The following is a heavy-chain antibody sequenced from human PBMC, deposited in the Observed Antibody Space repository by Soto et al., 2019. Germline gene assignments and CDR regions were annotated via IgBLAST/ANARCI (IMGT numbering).Heavy chain of an antibody. V-gene: IGHV5-51*01. Sequence: GESLKISCRGSGYSLINDWMGWVRQMPGKGLEWMGIIYLGDSDTRYSPSFQGQVTISADKSITTAYLQWNRLKASDTAIYYCARRTANPYWYFDLWGRGTLVTVSS. D-gene: IGHD2-21*02. CDR3: ARRTANPYWYFDL. CDR1: GYSLINDW. CDR2: IYLGDSDT. J-gene: IGHJ2*01.